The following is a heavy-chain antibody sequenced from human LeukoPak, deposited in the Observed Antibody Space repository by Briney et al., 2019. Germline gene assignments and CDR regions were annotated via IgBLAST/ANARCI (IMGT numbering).Heavy chain of an antibody. V-gene: IGHV3-74*01. CDR1: GFPFSSYG. CDR3: VRDSRYTMDV. J-gene: IGHJ6*02. Sequence: PGGSLRLSCVASGFPFSSYGMHWVRQAPGKGPVWVSRITSDGSTTIYADSVKGRFTISRDNAKNTLYLQMNSLRAEDAAVYYCVRDSRYTMDVWGQGTTVTVPS. CDR2: ITSDGSTT. D-gene: IGHD5-18*01.